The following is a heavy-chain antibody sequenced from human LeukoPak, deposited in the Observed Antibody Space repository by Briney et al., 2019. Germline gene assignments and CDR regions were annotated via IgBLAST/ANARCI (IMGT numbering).Heavy chain of an antibody. CDR2: ISAPGGNT. CDR1: GFTFSSYA. CDR3: AKGGGYSRNAFDI. D-gene: IGHD2-15*01. V-gene: IGHV3-23*01. J-gene: IGHJ3*02. Sequence: DPGGSLRLSCAASGFTFSSYALSWVRRPPGKGLEWVSTISAPGGNTYYADSVTGRFTISRDSSKSTLYLQMNSLRAEDTAVYYCAKGGGYSRNAFDIWGQGTMVTVSS.